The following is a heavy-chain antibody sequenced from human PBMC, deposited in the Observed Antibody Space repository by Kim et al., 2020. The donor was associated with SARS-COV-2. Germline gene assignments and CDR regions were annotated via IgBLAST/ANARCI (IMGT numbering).Heavy chain of an antibody. V-gene: IGHV3-74*01. D-gene: IGHD3-10*01. CDR2: TNSDGTNI. J-gene: IGHJ6*02. Sequence: GGSLRLSCAVSGFTSTEYFMHWVRQGPGKGLVWVSRTNSDGTNINYADSVKGRFTISKDNAKNTLYLQMNSLRDEDTAVYYCARDSYYGSGSYSAWGWGQGTTVTVSS. CDR3: ARDSYYGSGSYSAWG. CDR1: GFTSTEYF.